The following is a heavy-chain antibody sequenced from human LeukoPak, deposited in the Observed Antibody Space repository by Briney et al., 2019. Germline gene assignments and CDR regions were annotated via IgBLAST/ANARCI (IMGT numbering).Heavy chain of an antibody. CDR3: ARVGATGTTSPFDY. CDR2: INPNSGGT. J-gene: IGHJ4*02. V-gene: IGHV1-2*02. Sequence: GASVKVSCKTSGYTFTGCYMHWVRQAPGQGLEWMGWINPNSGGTNYAQKFQGRVTMTRDTSISTAYMELSRLRSDDTAVYYCARVGATGTTSPFDYWGQGTLVTVSS. CDR1: GYTFTGCY. D-gene: IGHD1-1*01.